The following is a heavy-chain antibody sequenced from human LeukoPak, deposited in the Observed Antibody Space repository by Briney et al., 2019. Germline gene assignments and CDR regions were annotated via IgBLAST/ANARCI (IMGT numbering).Heavy chain of an antibody. CDR1: GGSISSYY. CDR3: ARVYYSSSYDYWYFDL. V-gene: IGHV4-4*07. Sequence: PSETLSLTCTVSGGSISSYYWSWIRQPAGKGLEWIGRIYTSGSTNYNPSLKSQVTISVDTSKNQFSLKLSSVTAADTAVYYCARVYYSSSYDYWYFDLWGRGTLVTVSS. D-gene: IGHD6-13*01. J-gene: IGHJ2*01. CDR2: IYTSGST.